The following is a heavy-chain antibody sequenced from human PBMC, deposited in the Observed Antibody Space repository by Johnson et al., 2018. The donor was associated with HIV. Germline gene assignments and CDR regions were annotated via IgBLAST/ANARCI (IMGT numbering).Heavy chain of an antibody. J-gene: IGHJ3*02. Sequence: VQLVESGGGLAEPGRSLRLSCEASGFKFDDYAMHWVRQAPGKGLEWVSGISWNSGSIGYADSVKGRFTISRDNAKNSLYLQMNSLRAEDTAEYYCARYSSSSRDTFDIWGQGTMVTVSS. CDR2: ISWNSGSI. D-gene: IGHD6-13*01. CDR3: ARYSSSSRDTFDI. V-gene: IGHV3-9*01. CDR1: GFKFDDYA.